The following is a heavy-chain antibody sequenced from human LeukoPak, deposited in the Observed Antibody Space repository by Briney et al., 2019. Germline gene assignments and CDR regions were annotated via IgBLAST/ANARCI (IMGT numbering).Heavy chain of an antibody. CDR2: IMPMFGKA. Sequence: SVKVSCKASGGTFSSYDISWVRQAPGQGLEWMGGIMPMFGKANYAQKFQGRVTTTADKATSTAYMELSSLRPEDTAVYYCAGGRTDIVVVPATLRNYYFDYWGQGTLVTVSS. J-gene: IGHJ4*02. CDR3: AGGRTDIVVVPATLRNYYFDY. CDR1: GGTFSSYD. V-gene: IGHV1-69*06. D-gene: IGHD2-2*01.